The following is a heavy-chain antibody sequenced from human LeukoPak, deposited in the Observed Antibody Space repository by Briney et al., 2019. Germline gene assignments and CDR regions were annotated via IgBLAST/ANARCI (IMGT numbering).Heavy chain of an antibody. CDR1: GFIFSNYG. CDR3: ARDMGRAWYGPPDY. J-gene: IGHJ4*02. CDR2: IWNDGSET. V-gene: IGHV3-33*01. Sequence: HPGGSLRLSCAASGFIFSNYGMHWVRQAPGKRLEWVAVIWNDGSETFHADSVKGRFRIARDNSKNTLYLQMNSLRAEDTAVYFCARDMGRAWYGPPDYWGQGTLVTVSS. D-gene: IGHD6-13*01.